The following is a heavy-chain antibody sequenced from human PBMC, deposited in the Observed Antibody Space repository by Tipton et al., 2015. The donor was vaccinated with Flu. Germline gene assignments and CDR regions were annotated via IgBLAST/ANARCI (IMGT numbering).Heavy chain of an antibody. V-gene: IGHV4-31*03. CDR1: GGSISSGGYY. D-gene: IGHD3-22*01. Sequence: SLTCTVSGGSISSGGYYWSWIRQHPGKGLEWIGYIYYSGSTYYNPSLKSRVTISVDTSKNQFSLKLSSVTAADTAVYYCARGRLSSGYYYSWGQGTLVTVSS. CDR3: ARGRLSSGYYYS. CDR2: IYYSGST. J-gene: IGHJ4*02.